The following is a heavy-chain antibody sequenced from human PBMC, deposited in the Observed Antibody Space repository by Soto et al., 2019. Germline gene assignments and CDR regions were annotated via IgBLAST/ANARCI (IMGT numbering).Heavy chain of an antibody. CDR1: GGSFSGYY. Sequence: QGQLQQWGAGLLKPSETLSLTCAVYGGSFSGYYWTWIRQPPGTGLEWIGEINHSGSTNYNPSLKSRVTISVDTSKNRFCLKLTSVTAADTAVYYCARDKITGLFDYWGQGTLVTVSS. V-gene: IGHV4-34*01. D-gene: IGHD2-8*02. J-gene: IGHJ4*02. CDR2: INHSGST. CDR3: ARDKITGLFDY.